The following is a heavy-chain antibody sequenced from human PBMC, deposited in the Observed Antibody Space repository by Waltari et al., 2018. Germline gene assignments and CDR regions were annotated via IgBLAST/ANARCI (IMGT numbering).Heavy chain of an antibody. J-gene: IGHJ4*02. Sequence: QVQLQESGPGLVKPSETLSLTCTVSGDSVGSSSWSWIRQPPGKGLGWIGYMYSGRTAKYNPSLKSRVTISVDTSKNQFSLKLTSVTAADTAMYYCARIGADFWTTYYDYWGQGTLVTVSS. CDR3: ARIGADFWTTYYDY. V-gene: IGHV4-59*02. CDR2: MYSGRTA. CDR1: GDSVGSSS. D-gene: IGHD3-3*01.